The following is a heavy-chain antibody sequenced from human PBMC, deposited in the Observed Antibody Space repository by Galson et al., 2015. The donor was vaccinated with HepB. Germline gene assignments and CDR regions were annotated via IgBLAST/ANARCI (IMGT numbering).Heavy chain of an antibody. Sequence: SLRLSCAASGFSFSYYWMSWVRQAPGKGLEWVANIKHDGSERYYVDSVKGRFTISRDNAKNSPYLQMNSLRAEDTAVYYCARSRGCGDGYCDNFDYWGQGTLVTVSS. CDR1: GFSFSYYW. J-gene: IGHJ4*02. D-gene: IGHD2-21*01. CDR3: ARSRGCGDGYCDNFDY. V-gene: IGHV3-7*01. CDR2: IKHDGSER.